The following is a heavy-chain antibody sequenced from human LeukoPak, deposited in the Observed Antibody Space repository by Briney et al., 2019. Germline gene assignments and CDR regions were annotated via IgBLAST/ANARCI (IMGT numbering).Heavy chain of an antibody. V-gene: IGHV3-23*01. CDR3: AKRRYGDYGDFDY. Sequence: TGGSLRLSCAASGFTFSNYDMNWVRQAPGKGLEWVSAISGNGGNTYYADSVKGRFSVSRDNSKNTVYLQMNSLRAEDTVVYYCAKRRYGDYGDFDYWGQGTLVTVSS. CDR1: GFTFSNYD. D-gene: IGHD4-17*01. CDR2: ISGNGGNT. J-gene: IGHJ4*02.